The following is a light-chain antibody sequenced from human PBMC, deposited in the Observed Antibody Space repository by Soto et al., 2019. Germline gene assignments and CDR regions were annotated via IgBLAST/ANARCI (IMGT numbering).Light chain of an antibody. J-gene: IGKJ1*01. CDR1: QTISSDY. CDR2: GIF. Sequence: NVLTHSPGTLSLSPWERATISCRATQTISSDYLAWYQQKPGQAPRLLIYGIFHRATGIPDRFSASGFGTDFTLTISRLEPEDFAVYYCEQYSNSPRKFGQGTKVDIK. CDR3: EQYSNSPRK. V-gene: IGKV3-20*01.